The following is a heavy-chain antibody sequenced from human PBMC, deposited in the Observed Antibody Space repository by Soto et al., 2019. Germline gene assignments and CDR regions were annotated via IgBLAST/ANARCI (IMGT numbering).Heavy chain of an antibody. V-gene: IGHV3-73*02. CDR3: TRSVTGTIAHFDY. CDR1: GFTFSGSA. CDR2: IRSKSNSYAT. D-gene: IGHD1-7*01. Sequence: EVQLVESGGGLVQPGGSRKLSWAASGFTFSGSALHWVGQPSGKGLEWVGRIRSKSNSYATAYAASVKGRFTISRDDSKNTAYLQMISLKTEDTAVYYCTRSVTGTIAHFDYWGQGTLVTVSS. J-gene: IGHJ4*02.